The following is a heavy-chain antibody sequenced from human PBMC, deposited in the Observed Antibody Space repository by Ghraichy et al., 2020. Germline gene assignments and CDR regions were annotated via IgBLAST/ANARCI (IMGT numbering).Heavy chain of an antibody. D-gene: IGHD1-26*01. CDR2: IYYSGST. CDR1: GGSVSSGSYY. Sequence: SETLSLTCTVSGGSVSSGSYYWSWIRQPPGKGLEWIGYIYYSGSTNYNPSLKSRVTISVDTSKNQFSLKLSSVTAADTAVYYCARIVGATLAFDYWGQGTLVTVSS. CDR3: ARIVGATLAFDY. V-gene: IGHV4-61*01. J-gene: IGHJ4*02.